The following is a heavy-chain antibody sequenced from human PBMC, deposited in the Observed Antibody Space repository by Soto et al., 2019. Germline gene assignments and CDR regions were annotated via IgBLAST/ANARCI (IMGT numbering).Heavy chain of an antibody. D-gene: IGHD3-9*01. CDR3: ARDRNYFGPAGANWFAL. CDR2: ISGFNGKT. Sequence: LQSAAELRSPGASVKGSCKTSGYSFARYGVSWVRQAPGQGLEWLGWISGFNGKTEYSQSLRDRVTLTTDTSTGTAYLELRRLKSDDTAIYYGARDRNYFGPAGANWFALWGQGTLVTVSS. J-gene: IGHJ5*02. V-gene: IGHV1-18*01. CDR1: GYSFARYG.